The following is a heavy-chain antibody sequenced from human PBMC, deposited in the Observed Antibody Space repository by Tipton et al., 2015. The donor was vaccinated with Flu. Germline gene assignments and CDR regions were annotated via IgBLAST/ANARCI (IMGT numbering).Heavy chain of an antibody. CDR2: IYYSGST. CDR3: ARNHLDWFDP. J-gene: IGHJ5*02. Sequence: TLSLTCTVSGGSVSSGSYYWSWIRQPPGKGLEWIGYIYYSGSTNYNPSLKSRVTISVDTSKNQFSLKLSSVTAADTAVYYCARNHLDWFDPWGQGTLVTVSS. V-gene: IGHV4-61*01. CDR1: GGSVSSGSYY. D-gene: IGHD1-14*01.